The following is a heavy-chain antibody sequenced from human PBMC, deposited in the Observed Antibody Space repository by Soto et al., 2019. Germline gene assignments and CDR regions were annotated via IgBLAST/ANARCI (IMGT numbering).Heavy chain of an antibody. Sequence: GGSLRLSCAASGFTFSDYYMSWIRQAPGKGLEWVSYISSSSSYTNYADSVKGRFTISRDNAKNSLYLQMNSLRAEDTAVYYCARDILRGYSYGYAFDIWGQGTMVTVSS. V-gene: IGHV3-11*06. CDR3: ARDILRGYSYGYAFDI. CDR2: ISSSSSYT. CDR1: GFTFSDYY. J-gene: IGHJ3*02. D-gene: IGHD5-18*01.